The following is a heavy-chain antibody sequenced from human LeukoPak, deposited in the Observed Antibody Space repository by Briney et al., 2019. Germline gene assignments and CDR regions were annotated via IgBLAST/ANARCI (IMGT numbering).Heavy chain of an antibody. J-gene: IGHJ3*02. CDR2: IHYTGTT. CDR3: ATNRVGTYDRPFDI. CDR1: GGSINSHY. V-gene: IGHV4-59*08. D-gene: IGHD1-26*01. Sequence: SETLFLTCIVSGGSINSHYCSWIRQPPGKGLEWIGDIHYTGTTKYNPSVKSRVTISIDTSKNQFSLELSSVTATDTAVYFCATNRVGTYDRPFDIWGQGTMVTVSS.